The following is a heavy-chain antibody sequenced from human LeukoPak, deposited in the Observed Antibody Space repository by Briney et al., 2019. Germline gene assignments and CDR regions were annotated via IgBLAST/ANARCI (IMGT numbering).Heavy chain of an antibody. CDR3: ARDPGEYCSGGSCYGYFDY. Sequence: ASVKVSCKASGYTFTGHYIHWVRQAPGQGLECVGWINPNSGGTNYAQKFQGRVTMTRDTSISTAYMELSRLRSDDTAVYYCARDPGEYCSGGSCYGYFDYWGQGTLVTVSS. J-gene: IGHJ4*02. V-gene: IGHV1-2*02. D-gene: IGHD2-15*01. CDR2: INPNSGGT. CDR1: GYTFTGHY.